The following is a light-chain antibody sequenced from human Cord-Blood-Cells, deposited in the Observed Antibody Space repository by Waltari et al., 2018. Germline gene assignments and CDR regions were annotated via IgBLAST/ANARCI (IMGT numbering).Light chain of an antibody. CDR2: DVS. CDR3: SSYTSSSAVV. CDR1: SSDVGGYNY. J-gene: IGLJ2*01. V-gene: IGLV2-14*01. Sequence: QTALTHPASVSGSPGQSITISCTGTSSDVGGYNYVSWYQQHRGRAPILRIYDVSNRPSGVSNRFSGCKSSNTASRTISRRQAEDEADYNCSSYTSSSAVVFGGGTKLTVL.